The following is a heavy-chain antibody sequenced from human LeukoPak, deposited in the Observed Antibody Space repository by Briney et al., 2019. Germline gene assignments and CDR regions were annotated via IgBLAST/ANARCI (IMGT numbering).Heavy chain of an antibody. CDR3: ARDLGSSATSTNWFDP. J-gene: IGHJ5*02. CDR1: GYTFTSYG. V-gene: IGHV1-18*01. D-gene: IGHD6-6*01. CDR2: ISAYNGNT. Sequence: ASVKVSCKASGYTFTSYGISWVRHAPGQGLEWMGWISAYNGNTNYAQKLQGRVTMTTDTSTSTAYMELRSLRSDDTAVYYCARDLGSSATSTNWFDPWGQGTLVTVSS.